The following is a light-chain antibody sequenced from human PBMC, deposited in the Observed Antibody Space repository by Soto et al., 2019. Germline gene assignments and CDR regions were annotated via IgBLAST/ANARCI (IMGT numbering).Light chain of an antibody. CDR1: QGINNY. CDR2: AAS. CDR3: QNYDSDPIT. V-gene: IGKV1-27*01. J-gene: IGKJ5*01. Sequence: DSQITPSPSSLSAAVLIRVSITFRASQGINNYLAWYQQKPGKVPKVLIYAASTLQPGVPSRFSGSGSGTDFTLTINSLQPDDIATYYCQNYDSDPITFGQGTRLEIK.